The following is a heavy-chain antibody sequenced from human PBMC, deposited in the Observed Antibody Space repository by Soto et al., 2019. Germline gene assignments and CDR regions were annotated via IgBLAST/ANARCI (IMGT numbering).Heavy chain of an antibody. J-gene: IGHJ6*02. CDR3: ARNSLTGYYNYYFSMDV. CDR2: IYPDDSDT. D-gene: IGHD3-9*01. CDR1: GYSFSSYW. V-gene: IGHV5-51*01. Sequence: GESLKISCKSSGYSFSSYWIAWVRLMPGKGLECMGSIYPDDSDTKYSPSFQGQVTISADKSISAAYLQWSSLKASDTAIYYCARNSLTGYYNYYFSMDVWGQGTTVTVSS.